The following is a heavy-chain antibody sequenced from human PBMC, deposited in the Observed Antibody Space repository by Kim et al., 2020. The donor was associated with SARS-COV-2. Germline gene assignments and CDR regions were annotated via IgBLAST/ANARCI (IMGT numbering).Heavy chain of an antibody. CDR2: ISSSGSSI. D-gene: IGHD3-3*01. Sequence: GGSLRLSCAASGFTFSGYDMNWVRQAPGKGLEWVSYISSSGSSIYYADSVKGRFTISRDNSKNSLYLQMNSLRAEDTAVYCCARARSRIAMCGVVPPGFGHWAQRTVVPVPS. CDR1: GFTFSGYD. CDR3: ARARSRIAMCGVVPPGFGH. V-gene: IGHV3-48*03. J-gene: IGHJ1*01.